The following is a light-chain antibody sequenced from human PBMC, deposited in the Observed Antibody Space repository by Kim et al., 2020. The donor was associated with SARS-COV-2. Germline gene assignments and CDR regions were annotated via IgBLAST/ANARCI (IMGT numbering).Light chain of an antibody. J-gene: IGKJ1*01. V-gene: IGKV3-20*01. Sequence: SPGERAPPACRASQSVSNRYLAWYQQKPGQAPRLLIYAATTRATGIPDRFSGSGSGTDFTLAISRLEPEDSAVYYCQQYDNLPRTFGQGTKVDIK. CDR1: QSVSNRY. CDR3: QQYDNLPRT. CDR2: AAT.